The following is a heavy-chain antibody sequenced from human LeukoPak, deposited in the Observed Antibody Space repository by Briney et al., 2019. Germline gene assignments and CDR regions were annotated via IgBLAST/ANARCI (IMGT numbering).Heavy chain of an antibody. CDR1: GFTFSSHA. J-gene: IGHJ4*02. D-gene: IGHD6-13*01. CDR2: ISGSGGST. Sequence: HPGGSLRLSCAASGFTFSSHAMSWVRQAPGKGLEWVSAISGSGGSTYSAASVKGRFTISRDNSKNTLYLQMNSLRAGDTAVYYCAKDLDSSSWYYFDYWGQGTLVTVSS. V-gene: IGHV3-23*01. CDR3: AKDLDSSSWYYFDY.